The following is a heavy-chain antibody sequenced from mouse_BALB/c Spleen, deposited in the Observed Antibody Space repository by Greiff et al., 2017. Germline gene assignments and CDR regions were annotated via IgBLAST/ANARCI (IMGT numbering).Heavy chain of an antibody. CDR1: GYSFTGYY. CDR2: INPYNGAT. Sequence: VQLKESGPELVKPGASVKISCKASGYSFTGYYMHWVKQSHVKSLEWIGRINPYNGATSYNQNFKDKASLTVDKSSSTAYMELHSLTSEDSAVYYCARYDYDAWFAYWGQGTLVTVSA. D-gene: IGHD2-4*01. V-gene: IGHV1-31*01. J-gene: IGHJ3*01. CDR3: ARYDYDAWFAY.